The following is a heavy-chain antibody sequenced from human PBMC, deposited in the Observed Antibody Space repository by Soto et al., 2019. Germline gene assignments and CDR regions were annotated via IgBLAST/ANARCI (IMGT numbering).Heavy chain of an antibody. CDR2: IDWDDDK. CDR3: ARGSSSRSIDY. D-gene: IGHD6-6*01. J-gene: IGHJ4*02. V-gene: IGHV2-70*04. CDR1: GFSLSTSGMR. Sequence: SGPTLVNPTQTLTLTCTFSGFSLSTSGMRVSWIRQPPGKALEWLARIDWDDDKFYSTSLKTRLTISKDTSKNQVVLTMTNMDPVDTPTYYCARGSSSRSIDYWGPGTLVTVSS.